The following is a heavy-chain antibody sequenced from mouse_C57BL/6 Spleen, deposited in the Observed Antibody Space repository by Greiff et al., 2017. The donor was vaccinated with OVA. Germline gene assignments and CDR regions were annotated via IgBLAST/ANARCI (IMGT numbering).Heavy chain of an antibody. CDR2: FYPGSGSI. V-gene: IGHV1-62-2*01. Sequence: VKLVESGAELVKPGASVKLSCKASGYTFTEYTIHWVKQRPGQGLEWIGWFYPGSGSIKYNEKFKDKATLTADKSSSTVYMELSRLTSEDSAVYFCARHGSSMVTTDWFDYWGQGTTLTVSS. D-gene: IGHD2-2*01. J-gene: IGHJ2*01. CDR1: GYTFTEYT. CDR3: ARHGSSMVTTDWFDY.